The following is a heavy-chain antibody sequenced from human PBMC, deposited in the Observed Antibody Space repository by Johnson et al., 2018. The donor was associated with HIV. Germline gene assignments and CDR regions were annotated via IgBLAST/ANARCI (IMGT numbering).Heavy chain of an antibody. CDR1: GFTFSDYY. D-gene: IGHD1-26*01. J-gene: IGHJ3*02. CDR2: IKQDGTIK. CDR3: AREGSGSWLDAFDI. V-gene: IGHV3-7*01. Sequence: VQLVESGGGVVQPGRSLRLSCAASGFTFSDYYMSWIRQAPGKGLEWVANIKQDGTIKNYVESVRGRFTISRDNSKNTLYLQMNSLRAEDTAVYYCAREGSGSWLDAFDIWGQGTMVTVSS.